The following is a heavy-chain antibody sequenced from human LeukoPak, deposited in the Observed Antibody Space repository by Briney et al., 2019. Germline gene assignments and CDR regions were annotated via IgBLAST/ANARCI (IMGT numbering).Heavy chain of an antibody. CDR1: GFTFSNSA. D-gene: IGHD2/OR15-2a*01. Sequence: PGGSLRLSCAASGFTFSNSAMSWVRQAPGKGLEWVSTLSGSGITTYYADSVKGRFTISRDNSKNTLYLQMNSLRAEDTAVYYCAVSSTFVTYYFDYWGQGTLVTVSS. CDR3: AVSSTFVTYYFDY. CDR2: LSGSGITT. V-gene: IGHV3-23*01. J-gene: IGHJ4*02.